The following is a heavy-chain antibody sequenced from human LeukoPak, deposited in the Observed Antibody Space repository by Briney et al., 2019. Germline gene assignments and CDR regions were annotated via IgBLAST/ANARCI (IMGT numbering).Heavy chain of an antibody. D-gene: IGHD1-7*01. CDR3: ARARWNYGISLDY. CDR2: TYYSGST. J-gene: IGHJ4*02. CDR1: GGSISSYY. V-gene: IGHV4-59*01. Sequence: PSETLSLTCTVSGGSISSYYWSWIRQPPGKGLEWIGYTYYSGSTNYNPSLKSRVTISVDTSKNQFSLKLSSVTAADTAVYYCARARWNYGISLDYWGQGTLVTVSS.